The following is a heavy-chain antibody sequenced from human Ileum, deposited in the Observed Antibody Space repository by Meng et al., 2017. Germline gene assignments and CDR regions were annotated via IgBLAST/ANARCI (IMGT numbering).Heavy chain of an antibody. CDR1: GFTFNNYG. V-gene: IGHV3-33*01. CDR2: IWHDGKNK. D-gene: IGHD1-26*01. J-gene: IGHJ4*02. Sequence: VHLVESGGGVVQPGTSLRLSCVASGFTFNNYGMHWVRQAPGKGLEWVAVIWHDGKNKYYGDSVKDRFTISRDNSKNILYLQLTSLTAEDTAVYYCARDPGREGPIDYWGQGTLVTVSS. CDR3: ARDPGREGPIDY.